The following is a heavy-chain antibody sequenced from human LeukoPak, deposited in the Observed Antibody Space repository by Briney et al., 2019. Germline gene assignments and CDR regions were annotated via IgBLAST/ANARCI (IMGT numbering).Heavy chain of an antibody. CDR2: ISSSSSYI. Sequence: GGSLRLSCAASGFTFSSYSMNWVRQAPGKGLEWVSSISSSSSYIYYADSVKGRFTISRDNSKNTMYLQMDSLRPEDTGVFYCAKVNYFDSSGYYAFFGAFDYWGQGALVTVSS. CDR1: GFTFSSYS. CDR3: AKVNYFDSSGYYAFFGAFDY. V-gene: IGHV3-21*01. D-gene: IGHD3-22*01. J-gene: IGHJ4*02.